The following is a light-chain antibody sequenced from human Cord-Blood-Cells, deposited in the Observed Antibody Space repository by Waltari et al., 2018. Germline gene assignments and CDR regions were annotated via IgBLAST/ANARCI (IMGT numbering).Light chain of an antibody. Sequence: QSALTQPASVSGSPGQSITISCTGTSSDVGSYNLVSWYQQHPGKAPKLMIYEGRKRPSVVSNRFSGSKSGNTASLTISGLQAEDEADYYCCSYAGSSTFEVFGGGTKLTVL. V-gene: IGLV2-23*03. CDR3: CSYAGSSTFEV. J-gene: IGLJ2*01. CDR2: EGR. CDR1: SSDVGSYNL.